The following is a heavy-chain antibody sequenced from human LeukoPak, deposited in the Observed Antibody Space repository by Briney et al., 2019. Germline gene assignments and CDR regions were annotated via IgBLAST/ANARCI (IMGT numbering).Heavy chain of an antibody. CDR3: AREGYYGSGSPPSLYFDY. CDR1: GFTFRNYV. CDR2: TSSDLNVK. V-gene: IGHV3-30-3*01. Sequence: GGSLRLSCATSGFTFRNYVIHWVRQAPGKGLEWVAVTSSDLNVKLYADSVKGRFTISRDNSRSTLYLQMNSLRPEDTAIYYCAREGYYGSGSPPSLYFDYWGQGTLVTVSS. D-gene: IGHD3-10*01. J-gene: IGHJ4*02.